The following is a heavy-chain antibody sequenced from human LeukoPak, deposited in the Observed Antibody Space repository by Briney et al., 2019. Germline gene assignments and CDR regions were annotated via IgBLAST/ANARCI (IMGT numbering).Heavy chain of an antibody. V-gene: IGHV3-21*04. D-gene: IGHD5-18*01. Sequence: TPGGSLRLSCAASGFTFSGYDMNWVRQAPEKGLEWVSSISGSSSYIYYADSMKGRFTISRDNGKNSLYLQMNSLRAEDTAVYYCAKASMEQLWSKYYMDVWGKGTTVTVSS. CDR1: GFTFSGYD. CDR2: ISGSSSYI. CDR3: AKASMEQLWSKYYMDV. J-gene: IGHJ6*03.